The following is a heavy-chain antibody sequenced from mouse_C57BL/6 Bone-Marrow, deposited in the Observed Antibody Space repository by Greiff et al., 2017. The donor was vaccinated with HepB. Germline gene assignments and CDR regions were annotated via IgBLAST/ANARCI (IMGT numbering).Heavy chain of an antibody. D-gene: IGHD2-4*01. J-gene: IGHJ3*01. Sequence: VQLVESGAELARPGASVKPSCKASGYTFTSYGISWVKQRTGQGLEWIGEIYPRSGNTYYNEKFKGKATLTADKSSSTAYMELRSLTSEDSAVYFCARAYYDYGWFAYWGQGTLVTVSA. CDR1: GYTFTSYG. CDR2: IYPRSGNT. CDR3: ARAYYDYGWFAY. V-gene: IGHV1-81*01.